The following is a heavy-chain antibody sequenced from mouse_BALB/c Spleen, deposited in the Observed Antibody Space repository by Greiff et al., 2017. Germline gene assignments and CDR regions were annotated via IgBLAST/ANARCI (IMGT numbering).Heavy chain of an antibody. Sequence: EVQLVESGGGLVQPGGSLKLSCAASGFTFSSYGMSWVRQTPDKRLELVATINSNGGSTYYPDSVKGRFTISRDNAKNTLYLQMSSLKSEDTAMYYCARISNWVFDYWGQGTTLTVSS. CDR3: ARISNWVFDY. J-gene: IGHJ2*01. V-gene: IGHV5-6-3*01. CDR1: GFTFSSYG. D-gene: IGHD4-1*01. CDR2: INSNGGST.